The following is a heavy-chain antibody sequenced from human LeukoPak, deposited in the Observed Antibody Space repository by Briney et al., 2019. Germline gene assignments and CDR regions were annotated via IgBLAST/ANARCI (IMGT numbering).Heavy chain of an antibody. CDR1: GYIFIDYY. V-gene: IGHV1-2*02. CDR2: INPNSGAT. J-gene: IGHJ1*01. D-gene: IGHD6-19*01. CDR3: ARKYPSGWSPPVSSKH. Sequence: ASVRVSCKASGYIFIDYYIHWVRQAPGQGLEWMAWINPNSGATNYAQKFQGSVTVTRDTSITTAYMELTKLRSDDTAIYYCARKYPSGWSPPVSSKHGGRGPLITVPS.